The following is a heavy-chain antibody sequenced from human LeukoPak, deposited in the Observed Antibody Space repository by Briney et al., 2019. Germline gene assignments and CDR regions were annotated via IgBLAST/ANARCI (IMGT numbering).Heavy chain of an antibody. V-gene: IGHV4-59*01. J-gene: IGHJ4*02. CDR3: ACMYYDFWSGYYR. D-gene: IGHD3-3*01. Sequence: NPSETLSLTCTVSGGSISSYYWSWIRQPPGKGLEWSGYIYYSGSTNYNPSLKSRVTISVDTSKNQFSLKLSSVTAADTAVYYCACMYYDFWSGYYRWGQGTLVTVSS. CDR2: IYYSGST. CDR1: GGSISSYY.